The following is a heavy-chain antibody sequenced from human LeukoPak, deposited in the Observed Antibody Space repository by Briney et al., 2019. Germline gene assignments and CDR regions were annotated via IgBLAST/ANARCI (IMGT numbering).Heavy chain of an antibody. CDR3: ARDAYGGDSGVGAFDI. Sequence: GGSLRLSCAASGFTFSSYDMHWVRQATGKGLEWVSAIGTAGDTYYPGSVKGRFTISRENAKNSSYLQMNSLRAGDTAVYYCARDAYGGDSGVGAFDIWGQGTVVTVSS. CDR2: IGTAGDT. D-gene: IGHD4-23*01. V-gene: IGHV3-13*01. CDR1: GFTFSSYD. J-gene: IGHJ3*02.